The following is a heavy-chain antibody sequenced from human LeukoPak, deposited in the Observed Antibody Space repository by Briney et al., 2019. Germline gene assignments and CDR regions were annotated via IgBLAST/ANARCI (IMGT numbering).Heavy chain of an antibody. CDR1: GFTFDDYA. CDR2: ISWNSGSI. D-gene: IGHD6-13*01. CDR3: AEDLYSSSWYSGMDV. J-gene: IGHJ6*02. Sequence: GRSLRLSCAASGFTFDDYAMHWVRQAPGKGLEWVSGISWNSGSIGYADSVKGRFTISRDNAKNSLYLQMNSLRAEDTALYYCAEDLYSSSWYSGMDVWGQGTTVTVSS. V-gene: IGHV3-9*01.